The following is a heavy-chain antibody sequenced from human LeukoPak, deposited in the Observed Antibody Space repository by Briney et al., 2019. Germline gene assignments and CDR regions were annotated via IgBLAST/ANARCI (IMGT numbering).Heavy chain of an antibody. D-gene: IGHD3-22*01. CDR1: GFTFSSYA. J-gene: IGHJ4*02. Sequence: GGSLRLSCAASGFTFSSYAMSWVRQAPGKVLEWVSAISGSGGSTYYADSVKGRFTISRDNSKNTLYLQMNSLRAEDTAVYYCARRSDYDSSGFYFDYWGQGTLVTVSS. V-gene: IGHV3-23*01. CDR3: ARRSDYDSSGFYFDY. CDR2: ISGSGGST.